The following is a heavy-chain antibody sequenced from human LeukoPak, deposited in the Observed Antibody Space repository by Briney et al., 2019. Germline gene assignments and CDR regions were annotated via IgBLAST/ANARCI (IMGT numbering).Heavy chain of an antibody. J-gene: IGHJ4*02. CDR1: GFTFGSYS. Sequence: GGSLRLSCAAPGFTFGSYSMNWVRQAPGKGLEWVSSISSSSSYIYYADSVKGRFTISRDNAKNSLYLQMNSLRAEDTAVYYCARADIYSYGPMYYWGQGTLVTVSS. CDR3: ARADIYSYGPMYY. D-gene: IGHD5-18*01. V-gene: IGHV3-21*01. CDR2: ISSSSSYI.